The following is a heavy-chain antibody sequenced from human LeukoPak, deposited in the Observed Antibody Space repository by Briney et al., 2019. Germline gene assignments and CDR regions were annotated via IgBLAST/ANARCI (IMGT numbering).Heavy chain of an antibody. Sequence: GESLKISCKGSGYSFTSYWIGWVRQMPGKGPEWMGIIYPGDSDTRYSPSFQGQVTISADKSISTAYLQWSSLKASDTAMYYCAKQTKRIVVIPAAPFDYWGQGTLVTVSS. D-gene: IGHD2-2*01. CDR2: IYPGDSDT. V-gene: IGHV5-51*01. J-gene: IGHJ4*02. CDR1: GYSFTSYW. CDR3: AKQTKRIVVIPAAPFDY.